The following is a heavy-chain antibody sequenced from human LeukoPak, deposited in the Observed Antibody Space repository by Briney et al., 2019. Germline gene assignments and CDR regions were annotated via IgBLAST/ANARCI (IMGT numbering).Heavy chain of an antibody. Sequence: GGSLRLSCAASGFTFSSYAMSWVRQAPGKGLEWVSAISGSGGSTYYADSVKGRFTISRDNSKNTLYLQMNSLRAEDTAVYYCARKHLGGYSSSSGGGDFDYWGQGTLVTVSS. CDR1: GFTFSSYA. J-gene: IGHJ4*02. V-gene: IGHV3-23*01. CDR3: ARKHLGGYSSSSGGGDFDY. D-gene: IGHD6-6*01. CDR2: ISGSGGST.